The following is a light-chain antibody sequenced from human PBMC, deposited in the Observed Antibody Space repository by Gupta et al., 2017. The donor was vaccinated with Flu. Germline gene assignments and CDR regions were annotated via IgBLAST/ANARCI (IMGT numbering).Light chain of an antibody. V-gene: IGKV2-28*01. Sequence: DIVMNKSTLYLPVTPGATASISCTSSQSLRHSNGYNYLDWYLQKPGQSPQLLIYLGSNRASGVPDRFSGSGSCTDFTLKISRVEAEDVGVYYCMQALQTLTFGGGTKVEIK. CDR3: MQALQTLT. CDR2: LGS. CDR1: QSLRHSNGYNY. J-gene: IGKJ4*01.